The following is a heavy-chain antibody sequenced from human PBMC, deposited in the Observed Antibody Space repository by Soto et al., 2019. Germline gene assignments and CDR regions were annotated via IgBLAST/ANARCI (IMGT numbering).Heavy chain of an antibody. Sequence: GGSLRLSCAASGSTFRSYAMNWVRQAPGKGLEWVSVISGSGGSTYYADSVKGRFTISRDNSKNTLYLQMNSLRAEDTAVYYCASRSSGWYFDYWGQGTLVTVSS. J-gene: IGHJ4*02. CDR3: ASRSSGWYFDY. CDR1: GSTFRSYA. CDR2: ISGSGGST. V-gene: IGHV3-23*01. D-gene: IGHD6-19*01.